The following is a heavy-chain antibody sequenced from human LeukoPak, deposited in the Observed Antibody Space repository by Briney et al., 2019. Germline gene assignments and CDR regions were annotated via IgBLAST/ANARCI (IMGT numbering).Heavy chain of an antibody. J-gene: IGHJ4*02. V-gene: IGHV1-8*02. Sequence: ASVKVSCKASGGTFSSYTISWVRQAPGQGLEWMGWMNPNGGNTGYAQKFQGRVTMTRNTSISTAYMELSSLRSEDTAVYYCARAGEGGYSGYDYWGQGTLVTVSS. CDR1: GGTFSSYT. CDR3: ARAGEGGYSGYDY. D-gene: IGHD5-12*01. CDR2: MNPNGGNT.